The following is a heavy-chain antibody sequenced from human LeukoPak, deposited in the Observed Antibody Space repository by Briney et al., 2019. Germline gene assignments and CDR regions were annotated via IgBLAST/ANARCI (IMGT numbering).Heavy chain of an antibody. CDR3: AKTRYCSGGSCYHLAY. CDR2: ISGSGGST. V-gene: IGHV3-23*01. CDR1: GFTFSSYA. D-gene: IGHD2-15*01. J-gene: IGHJ4*02. Sequence: GGSLRLSCAASGFTFSSYAMSWVRQAPGKGLEWVSAISGSGGSTYYADSVKGRFTISRDNSKNTLYLQMNSLRAEDTAVYYCAKTRYCSGGSCYHLAYWGQGTLVTVSS.